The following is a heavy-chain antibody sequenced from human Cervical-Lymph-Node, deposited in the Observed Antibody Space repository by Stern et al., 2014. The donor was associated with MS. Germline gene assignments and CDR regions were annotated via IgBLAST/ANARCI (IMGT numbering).Heavy chain of an antibody. V-gene: IGHV7-4-1*02. J-gene: IGHJ5*02. CDR3: ARGRESDYEASA. D-gene: IGHD5-12*01. Sequence: QVQLVQSGSELKKPGASVKVSCEASGYTFTNYAINWVRQAPGQGLEWMGWINTNTGDSMYAQGFTGLFVFSLYTSVSTAYLQISSLKAEDTAVYYCARGRESDYEASAWGQGTLVTVSS. CDR2: INTNTGDS. CDR1: GYTFTNYA.